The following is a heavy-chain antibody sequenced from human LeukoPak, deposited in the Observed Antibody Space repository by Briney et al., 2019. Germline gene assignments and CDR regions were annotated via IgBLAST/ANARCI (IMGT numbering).Heavy chain of an antibody. CDR2: INPNSGGT. Sequence: ASVKVSCKASGYTFTGYYMHWVRQAPGQGLEWMGWINPNSGGTNYAQKFQGRVTMTRDTSISTAYMELSRLRPDDTAVDYCARVNTRRITMVRGGTGFDYWGQGTLVTVSS. V-gene: IGHV1-2*02. D-gene: IGHD3-10*01. J-gene: IGHJ4*02. CDR3: ARVNTRRITMVRGGTGFDY. CDR1: GYTFTGYY.